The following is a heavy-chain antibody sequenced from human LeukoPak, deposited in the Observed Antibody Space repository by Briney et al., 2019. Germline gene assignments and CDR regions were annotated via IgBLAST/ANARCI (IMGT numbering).Heavy chain of an antibody. CDR2: IYHSGST. D-gene: IGHD3-10*01. V-gene: IGHV4-30-2*01. Sequence: SETLSLTCAVSGGSISSDDYFWSWIRQPPGKGLEWIGYIYHSGSTYYNPSLKSRVTISVDRSKNQFSLKLSSVTAADTAVYYCARHYSSGSYYKYWGQGTLVTVSS. J-gene: IGHJ4*02. CDR1: GGSISSDDYF. CDR3: ARHYSSGSYYKY.